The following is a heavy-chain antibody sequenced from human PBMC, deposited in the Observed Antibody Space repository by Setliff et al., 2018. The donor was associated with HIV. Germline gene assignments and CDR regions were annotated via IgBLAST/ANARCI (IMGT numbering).Heavy chain of an antibody. V-gene: IGHV4-39*07. Sequence: SETLSLTCTVSGGSIKSSSYYWGWIRQPPGKGLEWIGSIYYSGNTYYNPSLKSRVTISEDRSRNQFSLRLSSVTAADTAIYYCARAPTSSWYVTTQRTKEYFHHWGQGTLVTVS. CDR2: IYYSGNT. J-gene: IGHJ1*01. D-gene: IGHD6-13*01. CDR1: GGSIKSSSYY. CDR3: ARAPTSSWYVTTQRTKEYFHH.